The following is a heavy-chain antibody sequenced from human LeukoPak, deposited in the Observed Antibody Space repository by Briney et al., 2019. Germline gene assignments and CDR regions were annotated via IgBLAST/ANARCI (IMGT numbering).Heavy chain of an antibody. CDR2: IYYSGST. CDR1: GGSINSGGYY. J-gene: IGHJ5*02. V-gene: IGHV4-31*03. D-gene: IGHD6-13*01. Sequence: SETLSLTCTVSGGSINSGGYYWSWIRQHPGKGLEWIGYIYYSGSTYYNPSLKSRVTISVDTSKNQFSLKLSSVTAADTAVYYCAKTLATARVAWFDPWGQGTLVTVSS. CDR3: AKTLATARVAWFDP.